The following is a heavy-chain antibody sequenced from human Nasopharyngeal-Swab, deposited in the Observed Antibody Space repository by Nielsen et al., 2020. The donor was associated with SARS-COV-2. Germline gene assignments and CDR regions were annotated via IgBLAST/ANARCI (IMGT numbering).Heavy chain of an antibody. V-gene: IGHV3-30*04. J-gene: IGHJ4*02. CDR2: ISYDGSNK. CDR3: TVSSIAARGPYYFDY. Sequence: GGSLRLSCAASGFTFSSYAMHWVRQAPGKGLEWVAVISYDGSNKYYADSVKGRFTISRDNSKNTLYLQMNSLRAEDTAVYYCTVSSIAARGPYYFDYWGQGTLVTVSS. D-gene: IGHD6-6*01. CDR1: GFTFSSYA.